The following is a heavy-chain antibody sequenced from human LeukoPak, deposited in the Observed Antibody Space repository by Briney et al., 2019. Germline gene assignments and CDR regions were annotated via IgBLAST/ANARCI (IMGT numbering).Heavy chain of an antibody. CDR1: GGSISSYY. CDR2: IYYSGST. J-gene: IGHJ4*02. D-gene: IGHD6-13*01. CDR3: ARTSMIAAAPLFDY. Sequence: SETLSLTCTVSGGSISSYYWSWIRQPPGKGLEWIGYIYYSGSTNYNPSLKSRVTISVDTSKNQFSLKLSSVTAADTAVYYCARTSMIAAAPLFDYWGQGTLVTVSS. V-gene: IGHV4-59*01.